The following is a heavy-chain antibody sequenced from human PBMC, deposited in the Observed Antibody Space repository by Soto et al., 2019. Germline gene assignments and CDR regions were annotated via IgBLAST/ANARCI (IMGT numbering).Heavy chain of an antibody. D-gene: IGHD3-10*01. V-gene: IGHV4-4*02. J-gene: IGHJ3*02. Sequence: SETLSLTCAVSGDSISRSYWWSWVRQPPGKGLEWIGYIYYSGSTIYNPSLQSRVTISVDTSKNQFSLKLSSVTAADTAVYYCARRYGSAFDIWGQGTMVTVSS. CDR3: ARRYGSAFDI. CDR2: IYYSGST. CDR1: GDSISRSYW.